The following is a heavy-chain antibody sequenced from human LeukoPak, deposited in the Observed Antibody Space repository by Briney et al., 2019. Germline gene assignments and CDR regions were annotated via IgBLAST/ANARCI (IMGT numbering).Heavy chain of an antibody. CDR1: GGSISSYY. CDR2: IYYSGST. V-gene: IGHV4-59*12. Sequence: PSETLSLTCTVSGGSISSYYWSWIRQPPGKGLEWIGYIYYSGSTNYNPSLKSRVTISVDTSKNQFSLKLSSVTAADTAVYYCARSWDSGYDYFDYWGQGTLVTVSS. J-gene: IGHJ4*02. CDR3: ARSWDSGYDYFDY. D-gene: IGHD5-12*01.